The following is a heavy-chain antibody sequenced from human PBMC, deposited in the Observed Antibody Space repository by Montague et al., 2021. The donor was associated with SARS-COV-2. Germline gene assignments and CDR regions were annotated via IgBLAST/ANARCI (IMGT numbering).Heavy chain of an antibody. Sequence: SLRLSCAASGFTFSNYAMNWVRQAPGKGLEWVSVIYRFGSTTDYADSVKGRFTISRDNSKNTVHLQLNSLTAEDTAVYYCAKSHGFGGTWWFFDTWGQGTLVTVSS. D-gene: IGHD2-8*02. V-gene: IGHV3-23*03. J-gene: IGHJ4*02. CDR3: AKSHGFGGTWWFFDT. CDR1: GFTFSNYA. CDR2: IYRFGSTT.